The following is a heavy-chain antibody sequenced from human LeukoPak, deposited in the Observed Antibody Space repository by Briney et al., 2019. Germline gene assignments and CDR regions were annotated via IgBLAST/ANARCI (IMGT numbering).Heavy chain of an antibody. D-gene: IGHD3-10*01. CDR1: GFSFSTYW. CDR2: IKQDGSEK. CDR3: ARAVYYSNYLGY. J-gene: IGHJ4*01. V-gene: IGHV3-7*02. Sequence: GGSLRLSCAASGFSFSTYWMSWVRQAPGKGLEWVANIKQDGSEKYYVDSVKGRFTISRDNAKNTLYLQMNSLRAEDTAMYYCARAVYYSNYLGYWGQGTLVTVSS.